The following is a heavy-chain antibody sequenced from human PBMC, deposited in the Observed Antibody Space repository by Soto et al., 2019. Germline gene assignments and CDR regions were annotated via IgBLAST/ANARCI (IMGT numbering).Heavy chain of an antibody. CDR3: GRRHGLDIDPYY. J-gene: IGHJ4*02. D-gene: IGHD3-16*01. CDR1: GGSISRYY. CDR2: IYYSGST. Sequence: SETLSLTCTVSGGSISRYYWNWIRQPPGKGLEWIGYIYYSGSTNYNPSLKSRVTTSVDTSKNQFSLKLSSVTAADTAVYFCGRRHGLDIDPYYGGQETRVTV. V-gene: IGHV4-59*08.